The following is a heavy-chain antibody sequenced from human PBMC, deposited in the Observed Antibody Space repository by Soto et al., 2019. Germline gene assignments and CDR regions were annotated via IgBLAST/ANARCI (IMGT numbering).Heavy chain of an antibody. CDR1: GGTFSSYA. CDR2: IIPSFGTA. J-gene: IGHJ6*02. V-gene: IGHV1-69*01. D-gene: IGHD1-26*01. CDR3: ARSAISGSYYARYYGMDV. Sequence: QVQLVQSGAEGKKPGSSVKVSCKASGGTFSSYAISWLRQAPGQGLEWMGGIIPSFGTANYEQKFQGRVTITADESTSTAYMELRRLRSEDTAGYYCARSAISGSYYARYYGMDVWGQGTTVTVS.